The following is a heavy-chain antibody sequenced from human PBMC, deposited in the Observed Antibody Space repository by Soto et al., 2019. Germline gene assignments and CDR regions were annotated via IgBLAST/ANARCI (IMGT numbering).Heavy chain of an antibody. D-gene: IGHD2-15*01. V-gene: IGHV1-18*01. CDR2: ISAYNGNT. Sequence: QVQLVQSGAEVKKPGASVKVSCKASGYTFTSYGISWVRQAPGQGLEWMGWISAYNGNTNYAQKLQGRVTMTTDTSTSTAYMELRSLRSDDTAVYYCARYIVVVVAATLRYYYYYGMDVWGQGTTVTVSS. J-gene: IGHJ6*02. CDR1: GYTFTSYG. CDR3: ARYIVVVVAATLRYYYYYGMDV.